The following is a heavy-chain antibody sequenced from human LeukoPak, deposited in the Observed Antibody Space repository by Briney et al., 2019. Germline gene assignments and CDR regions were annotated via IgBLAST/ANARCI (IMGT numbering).Heavy chain of an antibody. CDR1: GFTVSSSY. CDR2: IRSGGST. CDR3: AREGSGRTAYNDGLDV. J-gene: IGHJ3*01. V-gene: IGHV3-53*01. D-gene: IGHD3-10*01. Sequence: PGGSLRLSCAASGFTVSSSYMTWVRQAPGKGLEWVSVIRSGGSTVYADSVKGRFTISRDNSKNTLYLQLNSLRAEDTAVYYCAREGSGRTAYNDGLDVWARGQWSPSLQ.